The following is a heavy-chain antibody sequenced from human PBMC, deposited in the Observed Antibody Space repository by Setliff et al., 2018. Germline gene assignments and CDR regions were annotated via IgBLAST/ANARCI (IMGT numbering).Heavy chain of an antibody. D-gene: IGHD3-10*01. CDR2: ITSSGTTT. CDR1: GFTFSDYY. Sequence: LRLSCAASGFTFSDYYMSWIRQAPGKGLEWVSYITSSGTTTFYADSVKGRFTISRDNSKNTLYLQMNSLRAEDTAVYYCARVGGPLWYLDYMDVWGKGTTVTVSS. V-gene: IGHV3-11*04. J-gene: IGHJ6*03. CDR3: ARVGGPLWYLDYMDV.